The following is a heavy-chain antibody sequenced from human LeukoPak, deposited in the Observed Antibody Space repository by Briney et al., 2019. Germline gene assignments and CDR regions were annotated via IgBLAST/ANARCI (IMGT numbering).Heavy chain of an antibody. D-gene: IGHD3-22*01. CDR3: ASGEDSSLDY. CDR2: ISSSSSTI. J-gene: IGHJ4*02. V-gene: IGHV3-48*02. CDR1: GFAFSSYS. Sequence: GGSLRLSCAASGFAFSSYSMNWVRQAPGKGLEWVSYISSSSSTIYYADSVKGRFTISRDNAKNSLYLQMNSLRDEDTAVYYCASGEDSSLDYWGQGTLVTVSS.